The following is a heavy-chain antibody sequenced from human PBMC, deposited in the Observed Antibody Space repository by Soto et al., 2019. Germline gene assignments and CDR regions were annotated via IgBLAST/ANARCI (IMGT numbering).Heavy chain of an antibody. V-gene: IGHV4-30-4*01. CDR2: IYYGGTT. Sequence: LSLTCNVSGGYIGSGYYYWSWIRQSPGKGLEWIGHIYYGGTTYYNPSLKSRLTISVDASKNQFSLKLSSVTAADTAIYYCASRQQQVALVEHWGQGTLVTVSS. J-gene: IGHJ4*02. CDR1: GGYIGSGYYY. D-gene: IGHD6-13*01. CDR3: ASRQQQVALVEH.